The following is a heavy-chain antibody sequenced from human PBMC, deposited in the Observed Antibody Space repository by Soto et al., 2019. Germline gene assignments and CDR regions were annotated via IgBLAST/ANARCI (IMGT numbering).Heavy chain of an antibody. CDR3: ARDKDRQQLGGNYDYGIDV. V-gene: IGHV1-69*11. J-gene: IGHJ6*02. Sequence: QVQLVQSGAEVKKPGSSVTVSCKASGGTFGNSAISWVRQAPGQGLEWMGGIIPILPTPDYAQKFQGRVTITADESTTTAYMELTSLRSEDTAVYYCARDKDRQQLGGNYDYGIDVWGQGTTVTVSS. D-gene: IGHD3-3*02. CDR2: IIPILPTP. CDR1: GGTFGNSA.